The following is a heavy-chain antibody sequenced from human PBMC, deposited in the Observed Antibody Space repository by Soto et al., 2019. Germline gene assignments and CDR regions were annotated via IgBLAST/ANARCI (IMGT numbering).Heavy chain of an antibody. CDR2: INPSGGST. CDR3: ARDFSTGWYYFDY. CDR1: GYTFTSYY. D-gene: IGHD6-19*01. Sequence: GASVKVSCKASGYTFTSYYMHWVRQAPGRGLEWMGIINPSGGSTTYAQKFQGRVTTTRDTSTSTVYMELSSLRSDDTAVYYCARDFSTGWYYFDYWGQGTPVTVSS. J-gene: IGHJ4*02. V-gene: IGHV1-46*01.